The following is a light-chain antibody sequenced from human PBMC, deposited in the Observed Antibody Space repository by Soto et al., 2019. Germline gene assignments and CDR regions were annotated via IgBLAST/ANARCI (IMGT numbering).Light chain of an antibody. V-gene: IGLV1-44*01. Sequence: QSVLTQPPSASGTPGQRVTISCSGSSSNIGSNTVNWYQQVPGTAPKVLIYTNNQRPSGVPDRFSGSKSGNSASLAISGLQSEDEADYYCAAWDDSLSGRVFGGGTKLTVL. CDR3: AAWDDSLSGRV. CDR1: SSNIGSNT. CDR2: TNN. J-gene: IGLJ3*02.